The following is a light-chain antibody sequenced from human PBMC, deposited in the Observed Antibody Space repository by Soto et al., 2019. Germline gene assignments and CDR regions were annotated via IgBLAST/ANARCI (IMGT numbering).Light chain of an antibody. V-gene: IGKV3-20*01. Sequence: ENMLTQSPAPLSVSTGERANLSCRASQSVSSSYLAWYQQKPGQAPRLLIYGASTRATGIPDRFSGSGSGTDVTLTISSLEPEDSAVYFCHQYADSPQTFGQGTKV. CDR3: HQYADSPQT. J-gene: IGKJ2*01. CDR2: GAS. CDR1: QSVSSSY.